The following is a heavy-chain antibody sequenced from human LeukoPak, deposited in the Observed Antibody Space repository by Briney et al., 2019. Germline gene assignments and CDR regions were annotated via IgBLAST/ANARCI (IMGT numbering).Heavy chain of an antibody. CDR3: ARVKYDTNI. CDR1: GFIFYEYG. Sequence: GGSLRLSCAAWGFIFYEYGVRWVPHARGKALEWVSGINWNGANTVYGDSVKGRFTISRDNAKNSLHLQMSSLRAEDTALYHCARVKYDTNIWGEGRMATASS. CDR2: INWNGANT. D-gene: IGHD3-22*01. J-gene: IGHJ3*02. V-gene: IGHV3-20*01.